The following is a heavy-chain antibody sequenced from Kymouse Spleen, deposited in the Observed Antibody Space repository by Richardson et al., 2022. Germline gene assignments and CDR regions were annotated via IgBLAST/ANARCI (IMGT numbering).Heavy chain of an antibody. J-gene: IGHJ6*02. CDR3: AREGIAVAGTPYYYYYGMDV. V-gene: IGHV3-74*01. CDR1: GFTFSSYW. D-gene: IGHD6-19*01. CDR2: INSDGSST. Sequence: EVQLVESGGGLVQPGGSLRLSCAASGFTFSSYWMHWVRQAPGKGLVWVSRINSDGSSTSYADSVKGRFTISRDNAKNTLYLQMNSLRAEDTAVYYCAREGIAVAGTPYYYYYGMDVWGQGTTVTVSS.